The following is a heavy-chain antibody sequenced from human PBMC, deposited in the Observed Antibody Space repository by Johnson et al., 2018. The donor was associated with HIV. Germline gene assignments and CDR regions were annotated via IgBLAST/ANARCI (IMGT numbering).Heavy chain of an antibody. CDR1: GFTFSDHA. Sequence: VQLVESGGGLVQTGGSPPLPCAASGFTFSDHAMHWVRQAPGKGLEWVAVISYDGSNKYYADSVKGRFTISRDNSKNTLYLQMNSLRPEDTAVYYCARGVVGVLSNAVDLWGQGTMVSVSS. CDR3: ARGVVGVLSNAVDL. V-gene: IGHV3-30*04. J-gene: IGHJ3*01. D-gene: IGHD3-16*01. CDR2: ISYDGSNK.